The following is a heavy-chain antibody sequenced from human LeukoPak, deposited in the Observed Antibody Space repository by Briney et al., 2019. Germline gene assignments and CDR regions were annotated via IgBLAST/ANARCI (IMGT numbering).Heavy chain of an antibody. J-gene: IGHJ4*02. CDR2: INPNNGDT. Sequence: ASVKVSCKASGYTFTAQYMHWVRQAPGQGLEWMGWINPNNGDTKYAQRFLGRVTMARDTSTATAYMELSSLRSDDTAVYFCASYPRNIPTPPFDYWGQGTLVTVSS. CDR1: GYTFTAQY. D-gene: IGHD2-21*01. CDR3: ASYPRNIPTPPFDY. V-gene: IGHV1-2*02.